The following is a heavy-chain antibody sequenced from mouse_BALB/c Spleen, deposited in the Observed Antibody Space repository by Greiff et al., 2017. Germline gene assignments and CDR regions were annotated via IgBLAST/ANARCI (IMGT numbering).Heavy chain of an antibody. CDR1: GFTFNTYA. CDR2: IRSKSNNYAT. D-gene: IGHD1-1*01. J-gene: IGHJ2*01. V-gene: IGHV10-1*02. Sequence: EVKLMESGGGLVQPKGSLKLSCAASGFTFNTYAMNWVRQAPGKGLEWVARIRSKSNNYATYYADSVKDRFTISRDDSQSMLYLQMNNLKTEDTAMYYCVRHYYYVSFDYWGQGTTLTVSS. CDR3: VRHYYYVSFDY.